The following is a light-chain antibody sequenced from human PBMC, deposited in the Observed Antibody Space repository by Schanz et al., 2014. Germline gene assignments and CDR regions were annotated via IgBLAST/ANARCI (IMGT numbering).Light chain of an antibody. V-gene: IGKV3-20*01. CDR2: GAS. Sequence: EIVLTQSPGTLSLSPGERATLSCGASQNIGSQLAWYQQKPGQAPRLLIYGASIRASGIPDRFSGSGYGTDFSLTITRLEPEDFAVYYCQQYAGSPETFGPGTKLEIK. CDR3: QQYAGSPET. J-gene: IGKJ2*01. CDR1: QNIGSQ.